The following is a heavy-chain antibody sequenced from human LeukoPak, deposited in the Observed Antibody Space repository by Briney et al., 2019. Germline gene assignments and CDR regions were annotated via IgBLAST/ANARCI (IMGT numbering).Heavy chain of an antibody. Sequence: QTGGSLRLSCIASGFTFGEYAMSWVRQAPGKGLEGVGFIRSKTYGGTTEYAASVKGRFTISRDDSKSIAYLQINSLKTEYTAVYYCTRPGRLVRTTVDYWGQGTLVTVSS. D-gene: IGHD6-19*01. CDR3: TRPGRLVRTTVDY. J-gene: IGHJ4*02. CDR2: IRSKTYGGTT. CDR1: GFTFGEYA. V-gene: IGHV3-49*04.